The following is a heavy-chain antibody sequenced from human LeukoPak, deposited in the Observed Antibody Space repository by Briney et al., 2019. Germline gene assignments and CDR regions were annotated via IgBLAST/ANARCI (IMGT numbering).Heavy chain of an antibody. Sequence: PGGSLRLSCAASGFTFSSYWMSWVRQAPGKGLEWVANIKQDGSGKYYVDSVKGRFTISRDNAKNSLYLQMYSLRAEDTAVYYCASLGIAARLYYYYYGMDVWGQGTTVTVSS. J-gene: IGHJ6*02. CDR2: IKQDGSGK. V-gene: IGHV3-7*01. D-gene: IGHD6-6*01. CDR1: GFTFSSYW. CDR3: ASLGIAARLYYYYYGMDV.